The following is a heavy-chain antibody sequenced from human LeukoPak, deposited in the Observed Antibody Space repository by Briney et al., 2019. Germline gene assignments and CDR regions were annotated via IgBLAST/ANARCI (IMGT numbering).Heavy chain of an antibody. CDR1: GFTFSSYA. J-gene: IGHJ3*02. V-gene: IGHV3-23*01. D-gene: IGHD3-22*01. Sequence: GGSLRLSCAASGFTFSSYAMSWVRQAPGKGLEWVSGISLDGATTYYAGSVEGRFTISRDNSKNTLYLQMNSLRSDDTAVYYCARDGHRRYYYDSTGREDAFDIWGQGTMVTVSS. CDR2: ISLDGATT. CDR3: ARDGHRRYYYDSTGREDAFDI.